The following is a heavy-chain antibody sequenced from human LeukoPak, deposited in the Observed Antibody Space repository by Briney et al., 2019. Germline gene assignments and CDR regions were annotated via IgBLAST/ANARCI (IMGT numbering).Heavy chain of an antibody. CDR2: VSGSGST. J-gene: IGHJ5*02. CDR1: GDSMRSDF. Sequence: SEILSLTCLVSGDSMRSDFWSWIRQPPGKGLEWIGYVSGSGSTNYNPTVKSRVTISLDTSKQQFSLNVTSVTAADTAVYYCARGRTHWYDRQPLHWFDPRGQATLVTVSS. V-gene: IGHV4-59*01. D-gene: IGHD1-14*01. CDR3: ARGRTHWYDRQPLHWFDP.